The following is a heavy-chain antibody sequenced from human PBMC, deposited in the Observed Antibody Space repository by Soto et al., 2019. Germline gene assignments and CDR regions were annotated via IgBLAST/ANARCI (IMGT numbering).Heavy chain of an antibody. CDR3: ARRSDLSGVDS. V-gene: IGHV4-34*01. CDR1: GGSFRGYY. CDR2: TNHSGRT. Sequence: PSETLSLTCAVYGGSFRGYYWSWIRQPPGKGLEWIGETNHSGRTNYNPSLKSRVTISADTSKNQFSLKLSSVTAADTAVYDCARRSDLSGVDSWGQGRLVTVSS. D-gene: IGHD1-26*01. J-gene: IGHJ4*02.